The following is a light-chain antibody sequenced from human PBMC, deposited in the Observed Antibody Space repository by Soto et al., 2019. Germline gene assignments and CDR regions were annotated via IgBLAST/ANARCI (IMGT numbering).Light chain of an antibody. J-gene: IGKJ1*01. Sequence: EIVLTQSPGTLSVSPGERATLSCRASQSVSSKLAWYQQKPGQAPRLLFYGASTGAPGIPARFSGSGSETEFTLSISSLQSEDFAVYYCQQYHDGPGTFGQGTKVEIK. CDR2: GAS. CDR3: QQYHDGPGT. CDR1: QSVSSK. V-gene: IGKV3-15*01.